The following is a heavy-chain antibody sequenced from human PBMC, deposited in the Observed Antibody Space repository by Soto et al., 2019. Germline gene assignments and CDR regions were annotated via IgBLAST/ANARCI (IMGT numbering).Heavy chain of an antibody. CDR1: GGSISSYY. V-gene: IGHV4-59*08. D-gene: IGHD3-10*01. J-gene: IGHJ4*02. CDR3: VRNGDKPMALYYFDS. CDR2: IYYSGST. Sequence: PSETLSLTCTVSGGSISSYYWSWIRQPPGKGLEWIGYIYYSGSTNYNPSLKSRVTISVDTSRNQFSLKVSSVTAADTAVYYCVRNGDKPMALYYFDSWGPGTLVT.